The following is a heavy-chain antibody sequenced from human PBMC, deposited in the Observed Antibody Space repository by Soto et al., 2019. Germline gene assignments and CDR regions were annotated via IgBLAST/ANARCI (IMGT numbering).Heavy chain of an antibody. CDR2: FIPRFGTT. CDR1: GDSFSKYT. J-gene: IGHJ4*02. CDR3: ARGRGLYNSGRSQLDS. D-gene: IGHD1-1*01. Sequence: QVQLVQSGAEVKKPGSSVRVSCKTSGDSFSKYTVNWVRQAPRQGLEWMGGFIPRFGTTNFAPTLQGRVTITADQSMNTVDMELSSLRSEDTALDDWARGRGLYNSGRSQLDSWGQGTLVTVSS. V-gene: IGHV1-69*01.